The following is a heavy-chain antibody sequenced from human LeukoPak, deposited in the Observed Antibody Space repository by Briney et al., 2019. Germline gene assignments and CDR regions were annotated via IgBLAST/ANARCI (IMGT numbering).Heavy chain of an antibody. CDR1: GYSISSGHY. Sequence: SETLSLTCTVSGYSISSGHYWGWIRQPPGKGLEWIGSIYHSGSTYYNPSLKSRVTMSVDTSKNQFSLKLSSVTAADTAVYYCARDRYYYASSGYSQLFDYWGQGTLVTVSS. D-gene: IGHD3-22*01. V-gene: IGHV4-38-2*02. J-gene: IGHJ4*02. CDR2: IYHSGST. CDR3: ARDRYYYASSGYSQLFDY.